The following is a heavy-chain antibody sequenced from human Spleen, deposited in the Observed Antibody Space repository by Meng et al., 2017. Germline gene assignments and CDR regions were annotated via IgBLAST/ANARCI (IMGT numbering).Heavy chain of an antibody. D-gene: IGHD3-10*01. J-gene: IGHJ4*02. V-gene: IGHV1-18*01. CDR2: LGAHDGDT. CDR3: ARGTPGRRYAEY. CDR1: HYTFTGYG. Sequence: QVQVVQSGAEVKRPGAPVKASCTASHYTFTGYGVSWVRQAPGQGLEGMAWLGAHDGDTSHAPRFQGRVTVTADRPTATAYMELRNLRSDDTGVYYCARGTPGRRYAEYWGQGTLVTVSS.